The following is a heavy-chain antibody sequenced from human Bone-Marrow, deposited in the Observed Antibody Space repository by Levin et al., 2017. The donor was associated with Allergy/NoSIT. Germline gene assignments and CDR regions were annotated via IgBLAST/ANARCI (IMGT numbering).Heavy chain of an antibody. CDR3: ARGVVVPAAMPYYYYYYMDV. J-gene: IGHJ6*03. CDR2: INWNGGST. D-gene: IGHD2-2*01. V-gene: IGHV3-20*01. CDR1: GFTFDDYG. Sequence: ETLSLTCAASGFTFDDYGMSWVRQAPGKGLEWVSGINWNGGSTGYADSVKGRFTISRDNAKNSLYLQMNSLRAEDTALYHCARGVVVPAAMPYYYYYYMDVWGKGTTVTVSS.